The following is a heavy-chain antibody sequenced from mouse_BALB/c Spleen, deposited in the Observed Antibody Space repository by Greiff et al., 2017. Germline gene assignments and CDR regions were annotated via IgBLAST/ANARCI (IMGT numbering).Heavy chain of an antibody. V-gene: IGHV1-80*01. D-gene: IGHD2-13*01. J-gene: IGHJ2*01. CDR1: GYAFSSYW. Sequence: VQLQQSGAELVRPGSSVKISCKASGYAFSSYWMNWVKQRPGQGLEWIGQIYPGDGDTNYNGKFKGKATLTADKSSSTAYMQLSSLTSEDSAVYFCARGGTRNFDYWGQGTTLTVSS. CDR2: IYPGDGDT. CDR3: ARGGTRNFDY.